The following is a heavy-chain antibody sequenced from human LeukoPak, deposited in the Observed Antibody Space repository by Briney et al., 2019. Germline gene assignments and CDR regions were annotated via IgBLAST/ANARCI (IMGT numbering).Heavy chain of an antibody. CDR2: IYTSGST. CDR3: ARAPRPWNDFDY. J-gene: IGHJ4*02. D-gene: IGHD1-1*01. CDR1: GGSISSGSYY. Sequence: NSSETLSLTCTVSGGSISSGSYYWSWIRQPAGKGLEWTGRIYTSGSTNYNPSLKSRVTISVDTSKNQFSLKLSSVTAADTAVYYCARAPRPWNDFDYWGQGTLVTVSS. V-gene: IGHV4-61*02.